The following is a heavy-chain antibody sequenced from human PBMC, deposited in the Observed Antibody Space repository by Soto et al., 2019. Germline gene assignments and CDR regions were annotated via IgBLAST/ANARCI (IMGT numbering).Heavy chain of an antibody. J-gene: IGHJ5*02. D-gene: IGHD4-17*01. V-gene: IGHV4-31*03. Sequence: QVQLQESGPGLVKPSQTLSLTCTVSGGSISSGGYYWNWIRQHPGKGLEWIGYIYYSGSTHYSPSLKSRVTISVDTSGNQFSLKLSSVTAADMAVYYCARGPPDYGAQVNWFDPWGQGTLVTVSS. CDR3: ARGPPDYGAQVNWFDP. CDR1: GGSISSGGYY. CDR2: IYYSGST.